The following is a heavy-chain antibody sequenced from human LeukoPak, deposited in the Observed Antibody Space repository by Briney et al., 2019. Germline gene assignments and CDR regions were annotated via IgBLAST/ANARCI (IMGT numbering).Heavy chain of an antibody. V-gene: IGHV3-30*03. Sequence: GGSLRLSCAASGFTFSSYRMHWVRQAPGKGLEWVAVISYDGSNKYYADSVKGRFTISRDNSKNTLYLQMNSLRAEDTAVYYCAGGVYLDYWGQGTLVTVSS. CDR3: AGGVYLDY. CDR2: ISYDGSNK. CDR1: GFTFSSYR. D-gene: IGHD3-16*01. J-gene: IGHJ4*02.